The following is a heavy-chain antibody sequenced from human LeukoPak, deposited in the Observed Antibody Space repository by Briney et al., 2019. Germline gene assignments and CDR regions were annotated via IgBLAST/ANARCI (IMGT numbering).Heavy chain of an antibody. J-gene: IGHJ6*04. D-gene: IGHD2-2*01. V-gene: IGHV1-69*05. CDR3: ARSTFYCSSTSCPGMDV. CDR2: IIPIFGTA. CDR1: GGTFSSYA. Sequence: ASVKVSCKASGGTFSSYAISWARQAPGQGLEWMGGIIPIFGTANYAQKFQGRVTITTGESTSTAYMELSSLRSEDTAVYYCARSTFYCSSTSCPGMDVWGKGTTVTVSS.